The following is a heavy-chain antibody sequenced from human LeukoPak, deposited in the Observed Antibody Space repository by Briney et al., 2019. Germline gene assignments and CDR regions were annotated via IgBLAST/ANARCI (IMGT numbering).Heavy chain of an antibody. D-gene: IGHD3-10*01. J-gene: IGHJ4*02. CDR3: AEGSYYFDY. Sequence: SGGSLRLSCAASGFTFSTYAMNWVRQAPGKGLEWVSGISGSSASTYYADSVKGRFTISRDNSKNTLYVQMNSLRAEDTAVYYCAEGSYYFDYWGQGTLVTVSS. CDR2: ISGSSAST. V-gene: IGHV3-23*01. CDR1: GFTFSTYA.